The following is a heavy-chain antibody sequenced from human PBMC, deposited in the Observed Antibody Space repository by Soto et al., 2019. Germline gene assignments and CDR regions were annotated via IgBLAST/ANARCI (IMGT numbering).Heavy chain of an antibody. J-gene: IGHJ4*02. CDR3: ARGDYGTGGYPFPYFDY. CDR2: INPDSGAT. CDR1: GYSFTGYY. Sequence: HEPLVQSGAEVKRPGPSLKVSCKASGYSFTGYYIHWVRQAPGQGLEWMGWINPDSGATNYAQNFQGRVTLTSDTSISTASMDLTSLTSDDTAVYYCARGDYGTGGYPFPYFDYWGQGTLVIVSS. D-gene: IGHD2-8*02. V-gene: IGHV1-2*02.